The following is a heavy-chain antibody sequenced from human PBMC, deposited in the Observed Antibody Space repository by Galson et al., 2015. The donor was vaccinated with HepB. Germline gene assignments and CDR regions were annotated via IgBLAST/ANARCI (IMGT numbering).Heavy chain of an antibody. D-gene: IGHD3-9*01. CDR2: TSYDGGNK. Sequence: SLRLSCAASGFTFSSYFIHWVRQAPGKGLEWVGVTSYDGGNKYYADSVKGRFTISRDNAKNTLYLQMNSLRAEDTAVYYCARESYDILTGYYKGFDYWCQGTLVTVSS. V-gene: IGHV3-30*04. CDR1: GFTFSSYF. CDR3: ARESYDILTGYYKGFDY. J-gene: IGHJ4*02.